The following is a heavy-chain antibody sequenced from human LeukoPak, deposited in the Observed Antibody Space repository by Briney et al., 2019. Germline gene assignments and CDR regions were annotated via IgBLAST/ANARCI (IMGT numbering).Heavy chain of an antibody. CDR1: GFAFDDYA. CDR2: ISSSGSTI. Sequence: GGSLRLSCAASGFAFDDYAMHWVRQAPGKGLEWVSYISSSGSTIYYADSVKGRFTISRDNAKNSLYLQMNSLRAEDTAVYYCAELGITMIGGVWGKGTTVTISS. J-gene: IGHJ6*04. D-gene: IGHD3-10*02. V-gene: IGHV3-48*03. CDR3: AELGITMIGGV.